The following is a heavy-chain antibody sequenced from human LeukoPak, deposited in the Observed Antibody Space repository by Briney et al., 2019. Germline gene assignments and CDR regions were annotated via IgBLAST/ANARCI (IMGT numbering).Heavy chain of an antibody. Sequence: GGSLTLSCAASGGFIVSSNYMSWVRQAPGKGLEWVSVIYSRGSTYYADSVKGRFTISRDNSKNTLYIQMNSLRAEDTAVYYCARSNCNSCYLGVWYYFDYWGQGALVTVSS. CDR1: GGFIVSSNY. V-gene: IGHV3-66*01. CDR3: ARSNCNSCYLGVWYYFDY. CDR2: IYSRGST. D-gene: IGHD1/OR15-1a*01. J-gene: IGHJ4*02.